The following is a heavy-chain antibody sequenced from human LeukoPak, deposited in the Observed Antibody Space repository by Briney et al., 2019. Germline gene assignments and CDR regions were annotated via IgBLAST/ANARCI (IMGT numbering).Heavy chain of an antibody. J-gene: IGHJ4*02. Sequence: GGSLRLSCATAGFTFSSHWMHWVRQGPGKGLVWVSRINTDGSTTSYADSVKGRFTISRDHAKNTLYLQMNSLRAEDTAVYYCARVIIAATGIDYWGQGTLVTVSS. CDR3: ARVIIAATGIDY. CDR2: INTDGSTT. CDR1: GFTFSSHW. D-gene: IGHD6-13*01. V-gene: IGHV3-74*01.